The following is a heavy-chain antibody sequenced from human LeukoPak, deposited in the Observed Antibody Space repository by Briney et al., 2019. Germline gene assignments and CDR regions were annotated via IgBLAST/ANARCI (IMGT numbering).Heavy chain of an antibody. V-gene: IGHV3-30*02. CDR3: ARDIAVAGNYDY. CDR2: IRYDGSNK. J-gene: IGHJ4*02. Sequence: GGSLRLSCAASGFTFSSYGMHWVRQAPGKGLEWVAFIRYDGSNKYYADSVKGRFTISRDNSKNTLYLQMNSPRAEDTAVYYCARDIAVAGNYDYWGQGTLVTVSS. CDR1: GFTFSSYG. D-gene: IGHD6-19*01.